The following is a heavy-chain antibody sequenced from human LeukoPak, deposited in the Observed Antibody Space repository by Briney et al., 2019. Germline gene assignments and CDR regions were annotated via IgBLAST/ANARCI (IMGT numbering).Heavy chain of an antibody. V-gene: IGHV4-39*07. CDR1: GGSISSSNYY. D-gene: IGHD3-3*01. Sequence: SETLSLTCTVSGGSISSSNYYWGWIRQPPGKGLEWIGSIYYSGNTYYNPSLKSRVTISVDASKNKFSLKLTSVTAADTAVYYCARDSNDFNQNDAFDIWGQGTMVTVSS. J-gene: IGHJ3*02. CDR3: ARDSNDFNQNDAFDI. CDR2: IYYSGNT.